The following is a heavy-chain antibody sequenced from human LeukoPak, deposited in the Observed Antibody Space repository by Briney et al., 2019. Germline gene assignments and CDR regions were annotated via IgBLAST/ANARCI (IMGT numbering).Heavy chain of an antibody. V-gene: IGHV1-69*04. CDR3: ARHRAGLVRNNGWNLDWYLDV. CDR1: SDTFSRYA. CDR2: IILVPGIP. D-gene: IGHD1-7*01. Sequence: ASVKVSCKASSDTFSRYAITWVRPAPGQGLEWMGRIILVPGIPTYAEKFQDRFTISADKSTTTAYMELSSLTSEDTAVYYCARHRAGLVRNNGWNLDWYLDVWGRGTLVTVSS. J-gene: IGHJ2*01.